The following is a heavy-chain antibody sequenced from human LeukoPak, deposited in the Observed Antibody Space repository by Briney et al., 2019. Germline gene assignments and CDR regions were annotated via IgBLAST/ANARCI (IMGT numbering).Heavy chain of an antibody. CDR3: ARDLAVADAFDI. CDR1: GYTFTSYG. Sequence: ASVKVSCKASGYTFTSYGISWVRQAPGQGLEWMGWISAYNGNTNYAQKLQGRVTMTTDTSTSTAYMELRSLRSGDTAVYYCARDLAVADAFDIWGQGTMVTVSS. CDR2: ISAYNGNT. J-gene: IGHJ3*02. V-gene: IGHV1-18*01. D-gene: IGHD6-19*01.